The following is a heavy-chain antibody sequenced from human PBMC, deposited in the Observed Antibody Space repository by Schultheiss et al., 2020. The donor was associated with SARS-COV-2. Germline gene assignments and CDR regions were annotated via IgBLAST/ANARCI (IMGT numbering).Heavy chain of an antibody. CDR1: GGSISSYY. J-gene: IGHJ4*02. D-gene: IGHD6-13*01. CDR2: IYTSGST. V-gene: IGHV4-4*07. CDR3: GSLLYTSSWPVDY. Sequence: GSLRLSCTVSGGSISSYYWSWIRQPAGKGLEWIGRIYTSGSTNYNPSLESRVTISVDTSKSQFSLKLSSVTTADTAIYYCGSLLYTSSWPVDYWGQGSLVTVSS.